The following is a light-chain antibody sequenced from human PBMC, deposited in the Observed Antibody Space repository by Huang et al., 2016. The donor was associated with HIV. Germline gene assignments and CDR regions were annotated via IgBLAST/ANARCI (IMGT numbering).Light chain of an antibody. CDR1: QDISSY. V-gene: IGKV1-9*01. CDR3: QQFNSFL. CDR2: GAS. J-gene: IGKJ3*01. Sequence: IQLTQSPSSLSASVGDRVTITCRASQDISSYLAWYQQKPWKAPNLLIYGASTLQSGVPSRVSGRGSGTVFILTISNLQPEDFATYYCQQFNSFLFGPGTKVDVK.